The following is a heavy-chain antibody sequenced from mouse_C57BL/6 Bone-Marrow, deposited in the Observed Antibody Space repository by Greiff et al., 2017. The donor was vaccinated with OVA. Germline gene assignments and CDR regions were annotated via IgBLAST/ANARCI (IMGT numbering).Heavy chain of an antibody. V-gene: IGHV1-66*01. Sequence: QVQLQQSGPELVKPGASVKISCKASGYSFTSYYIHWVKQRPGQGLEWIGWIYPGSGSTKYNEKFKGKATLTADKSSSTAYMQLISLTSEVSAFYYCARRWDLFDYWGQGTTLTVSS. D-gene: IGHD4-1*01. CDR2: IYPGSGST. J-gene: IGHJ2*01. CDR3: ARRWDLFDY. CDR1: GYSFTSYY.